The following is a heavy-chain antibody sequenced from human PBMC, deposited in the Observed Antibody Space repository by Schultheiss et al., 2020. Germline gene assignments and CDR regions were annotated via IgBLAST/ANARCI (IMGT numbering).Heavy chain of an antibody. J-gene: IGHJ5*02. CDR2: IYYSGST. CDR3: ARDPSIAGLNWFDP. D-gene: IGHD6-6*01. V-gene: IGHV4-31*03. Sequence: LRLSCTVSGGSISSGGYYWSWIRQHPGKGLEWIGYIYYSGSTYYNPSLKSRVTISVDTSKNQFSLKLSSVTAADTAVYYCARDPSIAGLNWFDPWGQGTLVTVAS. CDR1: GGSISSGGYY.